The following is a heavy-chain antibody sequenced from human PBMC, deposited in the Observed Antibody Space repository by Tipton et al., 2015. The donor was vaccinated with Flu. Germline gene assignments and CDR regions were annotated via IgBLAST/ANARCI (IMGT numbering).Heavy chain of an antibody. D-gene: IGHD3-3*01. Sequence: TLSLTCTVSGGSISSGGYYWSWIRQPAGKGLEWIGRIYASGSTNYNPSLKSRVTISVDTSKNQFSLRLSSVTAADTALYYCAREISIILLGRMDACDIWGQGTMVTVSS. CDR3: AREISIILLGRMDACDI. CDR2: IYASGST. V-gene: IGHV4-61*02. CDR1: GGSISSGGYY. J-gene: IGHJ3*02.